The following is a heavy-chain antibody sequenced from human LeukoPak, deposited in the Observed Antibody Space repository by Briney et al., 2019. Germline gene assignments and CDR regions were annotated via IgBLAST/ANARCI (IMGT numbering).Heavy chain of an antibody. CDR1: GFTFSSYA. CDR3: ARGQWLLYYFDY. Sequence: GGSLRLSCAASGFTFSSYAMSWVRQAPGKGLDWVSGISGSGGSTYYADSVKGRFTISRDNAKNSLYLQMNSLRAEDTALYYCARGQWLLYYFDYWGQGTLVTVSS. D-gene: IGHD6-19*01. CDR2: ISGSGGST. V-gene: IGHV3-23*01. J-gene: IGHJ4*02.